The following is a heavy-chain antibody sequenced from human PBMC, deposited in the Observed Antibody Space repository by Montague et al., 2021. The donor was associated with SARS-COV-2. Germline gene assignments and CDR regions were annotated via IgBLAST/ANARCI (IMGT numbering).Heavy chain of an antibody. CDR3: ARSGSWGIFDP. J-gene: IGHJ5*02. Sequence: SETLSLTCTVSGASISSSYWGWIRQTAGKGLEWIGRIDTSGSPKYNPSLKSRVTMSLDTSKNQFSLRLSSVTAADTAVYYCARSGSWGIFDPWGQGTLVIVPS. CDR1: GASISSSY. D-gene: IGHD6-13*01. V-gene: IGHV4-4*07. CDR2: IDTSGSP.